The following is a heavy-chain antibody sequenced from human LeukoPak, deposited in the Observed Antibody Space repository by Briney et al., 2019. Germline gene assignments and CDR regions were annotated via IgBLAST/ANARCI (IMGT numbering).Heavy chain of an antibody. D-gene: IGHD4-17*01. V-gene: IGHV4-59*11. J-gene: IGHJ3*02. CDR1: GDSFSSHY. CDR3: ARDLVTVTKGFDI. CDR2: ISYIGTT. Sequence: SETLSLTCAVSGDSFSSHYWTWIRQPPGRGLEWMWYISYIGTTNYNHSLKSRVTISIDTSKNQFSLKLSSVTTADTAVYYCARDLVTVTKGFDIWGLGTMVSVSS.